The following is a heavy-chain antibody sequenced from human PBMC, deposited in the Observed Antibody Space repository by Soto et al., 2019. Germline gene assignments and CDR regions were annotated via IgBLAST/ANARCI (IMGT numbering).Heavy chain of an antibody. CDR1: GGTFSSYG. J-gene: IGHJ6*02. CDR3: ARDNGRPQLGGNYYYITDV. CDR2: IIPLFRRP. V-gene: IGHV1-69*12. Sequence: QVQLVQSGAEVKEPGSSVKVSCQASGGTFSSYGLSWVRQAPGQGLEWMGGIIPLFRRPDYAQKFQGRVTIAADESTSTAYMELSSLRSEDTAIYYCARDNGRPQLGGNYYYITDVWGPGTTITVSS. D-gene: IGHD3-3*02.